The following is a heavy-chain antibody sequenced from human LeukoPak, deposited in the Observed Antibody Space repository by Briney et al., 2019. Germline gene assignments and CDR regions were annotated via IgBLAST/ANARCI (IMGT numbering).Heavy chain of an antibody. CDR1: GGSISSSSYY. D-gene: IGHD3-16*01. CDR2: IYYSGCT. CDR3: ARNYVTDPGFDY. V-gene: IGHV4-39*01. J-gene: IGHJ4*02. Sequence: SETLSLTCTVSGGSISSSSYYWGWIRQPPGKGLEWIGSIYYSGCTYYNPSLKSRVTISVDTSKNQFSLKLSSVTAADTAVYYCARNYVTDPGFDYWGQGTLVTVSS.